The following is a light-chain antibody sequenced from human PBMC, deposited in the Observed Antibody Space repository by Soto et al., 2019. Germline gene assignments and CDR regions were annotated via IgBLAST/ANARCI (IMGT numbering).Light chain of an antibody. CDR2: LEGSGSC. J-gene: IGLJ2*01. V-gene: IGLV4-60*03. CDR3: ETWDSNTRV. CDR1: SGYSSYI. Sequence: QPVLTQSSSASASLGSSVKLTCTLSSGYSSYIIAWHQQQPGKAPRYLMKLEGSGSCTKGSGFPARFSGSSSGADRYLTIFPLQSEDEADYYCETWDSNTRVFGGGTKLTVL.